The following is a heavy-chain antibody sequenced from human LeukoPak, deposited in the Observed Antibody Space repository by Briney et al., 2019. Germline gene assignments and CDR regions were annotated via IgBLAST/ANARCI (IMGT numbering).Heavy chain of an antibody. Sequence: PGGSLGLSCAASGFTFSNYAMHWVRQAPDKGLEWVAVISYDGSNKYYADSVKGRFTISRDNSKNTLYLQMNSLRAEDAAVYYCAREKYYYDSSGYGPAYYFDYWGQGTLVTVSS. D-gene: IGHD3-22*01. J-gene: IGHJ4*02. CDR3: AREKYYYDSSGYGPAYYFDY. CDR1: GFTFSNYA. V-gene: IGHV3-30*04. CDR2: ISYDGSNK.